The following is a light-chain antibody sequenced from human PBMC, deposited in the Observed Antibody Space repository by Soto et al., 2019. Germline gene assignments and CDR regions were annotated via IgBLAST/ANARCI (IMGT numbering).Light chain of an antibody. Sequence: EIVLTQSPGTLSLSPGERATLSCRASQTVSRNNLVWYQQRPGQPPRLLIYGASSRATGIPDRFSGSGSGTDFSLTISSLEPEDFAVYYCQQRSNWPPLTFGGGTKVEIK. CDR1: QTVSRNN. CDR3: QQRSNWPPLT. CDR2: GAS. V-gene: IGKV3D-20*02. J-gene: IGKJ4*01.